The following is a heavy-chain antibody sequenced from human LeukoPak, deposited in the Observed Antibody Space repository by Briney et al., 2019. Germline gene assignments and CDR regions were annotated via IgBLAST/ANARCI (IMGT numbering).Heavy chain of an antibody. Sequence: PSETLSLTCAVYGGSFSGFYWRWIRQPPGKGREWLGELNHSGSTNYNPSLKRRVTISVDTSKNQFSVKLSSVTAADTAVYYCARARIAAAGTSDYWGQGTLVTVSS. CDR3: ARARIAAAGTSDY. V-gene: IGHV4-34*01. D-gene: IGHD6-13*01. CDR1: GGSFSGFY. J-gene: IGHJ4*02. CDR2: LNHSGST.